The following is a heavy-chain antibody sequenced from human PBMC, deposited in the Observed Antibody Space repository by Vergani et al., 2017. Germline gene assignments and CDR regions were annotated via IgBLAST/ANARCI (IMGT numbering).Heavy chain of an antibody. J-gene: IGHJ4*02. V-gene: IGHV1-2*02. CDR1: GYTFIGFF. Sequence: QVHLMQSGAEVKKPGASVTVSCKASGYTFIGFFIHWVRQAPGHGLEWMGWINLNTGETTYSQASQGRVMMTLDTSTSTVYMELSSLRSEDTAIYYCARGDYGILTGYRYWGQGTLVTVSA. D-gene: IGHD3-9*01. CDR2: INLNTGET. CDR3: ARGDYGILTGYRY.